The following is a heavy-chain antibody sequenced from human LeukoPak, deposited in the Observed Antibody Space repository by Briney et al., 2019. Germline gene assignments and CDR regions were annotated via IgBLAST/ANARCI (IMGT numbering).Heavy chain of an antibody. CDR2: MNSDGRTT. D-gene: IGHD2-8*01. CDR1: GFTFSSSW. CDR3: VRGLNGNSDS. J-gene: IGHJ4*02. Sequence: PGESLRLSCAASGFTFSSSWMHWVRQAPGKGLIWVSRMNSDGRTTTYADSVKGRFTISRDNAKNTLFLQMNSLTADDTAVCYCVRGLNGNSDSWGQGALVTVSS. V-gene: IGHV3-74*01.